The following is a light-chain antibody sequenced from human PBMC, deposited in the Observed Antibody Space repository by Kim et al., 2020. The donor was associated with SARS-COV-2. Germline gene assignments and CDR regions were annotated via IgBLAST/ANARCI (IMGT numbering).Light chain of an antibody. V-gene: IGKV1-5*03. J-gene: IGKJ1*01. CDR1: QSIGDR. CDR2: RAS. Sequence: DIQMTQSPSTLSASVGDIVTITCRASQSIGDRLAWYQQKPGKAPKLLIYRASTLQSGVPSRFSGSGSGTEFTLTISSLQPDDFATYYCQQFKTYATFGQGTKVEIK. CDR3: QQFKTYAT.